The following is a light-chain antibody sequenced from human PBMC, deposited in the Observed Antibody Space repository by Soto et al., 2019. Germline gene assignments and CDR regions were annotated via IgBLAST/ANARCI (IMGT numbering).Light chain of an antibody. J-gene: IGKJ4*01. V-gene: IGKV1-39*01. Sequence: IQMTQSPSSLSASVGDRVTITCRASQSIGRNLNWYQQKPGKAPELLIYTASNLQSGVPSRFSGSGSGTDFALTIGTLQPEDSAVYYCQQSHSSPLSFGGGTRWIS. CDR3: QQSHSSPLS. CDR1: QSIGRN. CDR2: TAS.